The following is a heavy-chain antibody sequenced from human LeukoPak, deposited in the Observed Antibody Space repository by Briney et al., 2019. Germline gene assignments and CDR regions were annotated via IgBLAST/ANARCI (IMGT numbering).Heavy chain of an antibody. V-gene: IGHV3-23*01. Sequence: GGSLRLSCAASGFTFTTYIMTWVRQAPGKGLEWVSAIGTTSSSTYYADSVKGRFTISRDNSKNTLYLQMNSLRAEDTAVYYCAKVAEYNYDSPGYYYIDYWGQGTLVTVSS. J-gene: IGHJ4*02. CDR1: GFTFTTYI. CDR2: IGTTSSST. D-gene: IGHD3-22*01. CDR3: AKVAEYNYDSPGYYYIDY.